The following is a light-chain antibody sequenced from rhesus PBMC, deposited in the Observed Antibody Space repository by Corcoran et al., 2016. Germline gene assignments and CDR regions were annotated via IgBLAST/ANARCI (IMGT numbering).Light chain of an antibody. CDR3: QHYYSIPYS. CDR1: QVITND. CDR2: EAS. V-gene: IGKV1-25*01. Sequence: DIQMTQSPSSLFASVGDRVTITCRASQVITNDLAWYQQKPGETPKLLLYEASSLQGGIPSRFSGSGSGTDFTLTISSLRPEDFATYYCQHYYSIPYSFGQGTKVEIK. J-gene: IGKJ2*01.